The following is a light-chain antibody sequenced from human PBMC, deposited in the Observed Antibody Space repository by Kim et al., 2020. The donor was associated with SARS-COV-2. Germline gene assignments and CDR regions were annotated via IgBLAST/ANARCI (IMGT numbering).Light chain of an antibody. J-gene: IGKJ1*01. CDR1: QSVSSN. CDR2: GAS. CDR3: QQYNNWPRT. Sequence: EIVMTQSPATLSVSPGERATLSCRASQSVSSNLAWYQQKPGQAPRLLIYGASTRATVIPARFSGSGSGTEFTLTISSLQSGDFAVYYCQQYNNWPRTFGQGTKVDIK. V-gene: IGKV3-15*01.